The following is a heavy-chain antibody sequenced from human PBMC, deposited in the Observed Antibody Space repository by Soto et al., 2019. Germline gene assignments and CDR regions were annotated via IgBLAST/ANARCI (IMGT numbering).Heavy chain of an antibody. CDR1: GFTFSTYA. D-gene: IGHD3-22*01. V-gene: IGHV3-30-3*01. Sequence: GGSPRLSCAAPGFTFSTYALHWVRQAPGKGLEWVAVMSPNGNNQYYADSVKGRFTISRDTSKSTLYLQMTSLRPDDTAVYYCATGANFYYDTSRYWGQGTLVTVSS. J-gene: IGHJ4*02. CDR2: MSPNGNNQ. CDR3: ATGANFYYDTSRY.